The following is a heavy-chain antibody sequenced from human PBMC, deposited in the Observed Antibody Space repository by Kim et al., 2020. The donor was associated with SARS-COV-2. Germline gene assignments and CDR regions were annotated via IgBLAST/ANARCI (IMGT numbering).Heavy chain of an antibody. Sequence: GGSLRLSCAASGFTFNDYYMAWVRQAPGKGLEWVGLIRNKANNYYSEYDASVIGRFTVSRDDSSNSLYLQMNSLTTEDTAVYYCTRVLWPRLIDYWGQGTLGT. CDR3: TRVLWPRLIDY. CDR1: GFTFNDYY. J-gene: IGHJ4*02. CDR2: IRNKANNYYS. V-gene: IGHV3-72*01. D-gene: IGHD2-2*01.